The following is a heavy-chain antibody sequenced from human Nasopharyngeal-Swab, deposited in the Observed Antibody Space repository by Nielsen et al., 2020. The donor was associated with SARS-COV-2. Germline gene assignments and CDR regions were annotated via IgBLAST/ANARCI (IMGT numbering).Heavy chain of an antibody. D-gene: IGHD3-10*01. CDR2: IDPSDSYT. Sequence: GGSLRLSCKGSGYSFTSYWISWVRQMPGKGLEWMGRIDPSDSYTNYSPSFQGHVTISADKSISTAYLQWSSLKASDTAMYYCARLGITMVREPGRPFDPWGQGTLVTVSS. CDR3: ARLGITMVREPGRPFDP. V-gene: IGHV5-10-1*01. J-gene: IGHJ5*02. CDR1: GYSFTSYW.